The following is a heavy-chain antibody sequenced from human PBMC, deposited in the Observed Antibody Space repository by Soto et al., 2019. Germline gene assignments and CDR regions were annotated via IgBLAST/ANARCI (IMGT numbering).Heavy chain of an antibody. CDR2: IHYSGATP. D-gene: IGHD3-22*01. J-gene: IGHJ4*02. CDR1: GYTFTNYY. V-gene: IGHV1-46*01. CDR3: ARGSNLNYYDSSGYYSSALFDY. Sequence: ASVKVSCKASGYTFTNYYMHWVRQAPGQGLEWMGVIHYSGATPTYAQKFQGRVTMARDTSTSTVYVELSSLTSEDTAVYYCARGSNLNYYDSSGYYSSALFDYWGQGTLVTVSS.